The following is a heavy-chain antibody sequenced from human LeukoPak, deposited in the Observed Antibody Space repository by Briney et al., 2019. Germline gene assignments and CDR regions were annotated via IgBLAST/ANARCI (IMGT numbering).Heavy chain of an antibody. D-gene: IGHD2-2*01. CDR2: IYYSGST. V-gene: IGHV4-39*01. Sequence: SETLSLTCTVSGGSISSSYYYWGWIRQPPGKGLEWIGNIYYSGSTFYNPSLKSRVTISLDTSKNQFSLKLTSVTAADTAVYYCAISSTNFIGIDYWGQGTLVTVSS. CDR1: GGSISSSYYY. J-gene: IGHJ4*02. CDR3: AISSTNFIGIDY.